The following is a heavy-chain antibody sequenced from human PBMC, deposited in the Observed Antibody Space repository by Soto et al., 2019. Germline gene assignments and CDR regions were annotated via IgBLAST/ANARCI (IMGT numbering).Heavy chain of an antibody. CDR1: GGSVSSVNYY. CDR2: IYYSGST. J-gene: IGHJ4*02. D-gene: IGHD6-19*01. Sequence: PSETLSLTCTVSGGSVSSVNYYWSWIRQPPGKGLEWIGHIYYSGSTNYNPSFKSRLTISIDTSKNQFSLELASVTAADTAVYYCVRGTEPYSSGWYYFDCWGQGTLVTVSS. V-gene: IGHV4-61*01. CDR3: VRGTEPYSSGWYYFDC.